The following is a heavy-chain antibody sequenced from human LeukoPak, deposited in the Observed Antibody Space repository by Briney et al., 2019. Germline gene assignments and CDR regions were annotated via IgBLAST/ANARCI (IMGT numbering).Heavy chain of an antibody. CDR3: AKDRGSTWFGESLDAFDI. Sequence: GGSLRLSCAASGFTFDDYTMHWVRQAPGKGLEWVSLISWDGGSAYYADSVKGRFTISRDNSKDSLYLQMNSLRTEDTALYYCAKDRGSTWFGESLDAFDIWGQGTMVTVSS. D-gene: IGHD3-10*01. V-gene: IGHV3-43*01. CDR1: GFTFDDYT. CDR2: ISWDGGSA. J-gene: IGHJ3*02.